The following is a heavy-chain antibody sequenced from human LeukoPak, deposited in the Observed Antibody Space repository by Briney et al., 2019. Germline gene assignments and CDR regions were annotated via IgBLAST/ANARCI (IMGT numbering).Heavy chain of an antibody. CDR2: ISSGSSYI. CDR1: GFTFGDYA. Sequence: GGSLRLSCTASGFTFGDYAMNWVRQAPGKGLEWVSSISSGSSYIYYADSMKGRFTISRDNAKNSLYLQMNSLRAEDTAVYFCARILSSAWGELGYWGQGTLVTVSS. D-gene: IGHD6-19*01. CDR3: ARILSSAWGELGY. J-gene: IGHJ4*02. V-gene: IGHV3-21*01.